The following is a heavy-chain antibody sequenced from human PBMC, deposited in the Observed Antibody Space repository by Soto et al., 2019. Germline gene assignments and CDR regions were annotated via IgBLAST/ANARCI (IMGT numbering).Heavy chain of an antibody. J-gene: IGHJ5*02. CDR2: IPSRGRP. V-gene: IGHV4-30-4*01. Sequence: QVQLRESGPGLVKLSQTRSLTCPVSGASAPGGSYYWSWVRQPPGKGLEWIGYIPSRGRPFYNPSLTSRGTISADTSKNQLSLQLTSVTAADTAVYYCARDTYSGYDFGLWGQGTLVTVSS. CDR1: GASAPGGSYY. CDR3: ARDTYSGYDFGL. D-gene: IGHD5-12*01.